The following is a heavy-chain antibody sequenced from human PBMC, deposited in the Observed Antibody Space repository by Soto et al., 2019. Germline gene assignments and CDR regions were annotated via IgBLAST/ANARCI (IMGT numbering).Heavy chain of an antibody. Sequence: GGSLRLSCSASGFTFSSYAMHWVRQAPGKGLEYVSAISSNGGSTYYADSVKGRFTISRDNSKNTLYLQMSSPRAEDTAVYYCVKVLPVSVAARQGYNYYGMDVWGQGTTVTVSS. CDR2: ISSNGGST. V-gene: IGHV3-64D*08. CDR3: VKVLPVSVAARQGYNYYGMDV. CDR1: GFTFSSYA. J-gene: IGHJ6*02. D-gene: IGHD6-6*01.